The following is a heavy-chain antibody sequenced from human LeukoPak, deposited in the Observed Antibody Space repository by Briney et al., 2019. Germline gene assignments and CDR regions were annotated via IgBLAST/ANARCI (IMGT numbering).Heavy chain of an antibody. V-gene: IGHV1-18*01. D-gene: IGHD2-8*02. J-gene: IGHJ4*02. CDR2: ISAYNGNT. CDR1: GYTSTSYG. CDR3: ARDRGYTRTNTGGYPVFDL. Sequence: ASVKVSCKASGYTSTSYGISWVRQAPGQGLEWMGWISAYNGNTNYAQKLQGRVTMTTDTSTSTAYMELRSLRSDDTAVYYCARDRGYTRTNTGGYPVFDLWGQGTLVTVSS.